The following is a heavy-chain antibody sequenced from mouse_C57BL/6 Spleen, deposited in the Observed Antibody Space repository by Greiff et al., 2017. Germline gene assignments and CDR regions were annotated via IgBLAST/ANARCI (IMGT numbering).Heavy chain of an antibody. Sequence: VQLQQSGPELVKPGASVKISCKASGYSFTGYYMNWVKQSPEKSLEWIGEINPSTGGTTYNQKFKAKATLTVDKSSSTAYMQLKSLTSEDSAVYYCARKRFVTTVVAHYFDYWGQGTTLTVSS. CDR2: INPSTGGT. CDR1: GYSFTGYY. D-gene: IGHD1-1*01. CDR3: ARKRFVTTVVAHYFDY. J-gene: IGHJ2*01. V-gene: IGHV1-42*01.